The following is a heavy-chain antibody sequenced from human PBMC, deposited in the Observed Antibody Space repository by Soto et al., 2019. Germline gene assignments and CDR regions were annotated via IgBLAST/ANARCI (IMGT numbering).Heavy chain of an antibody. V-gene: IGHV4-59*01. J-gene: IGHJ4*02. D-gene: IGHD2-21*01. CDR2: LYYSGST. CDR1: GGSISSYY. CDR3: AKGSRRVNEY. Sequence: QVQLQESGPGLVKPSETLSLTCTVSGGSISSYYWSWIRQPPGKGLEWIGYLYYSGSTNYNPSLKRRVTITVDTSKNQFSLKLSSVTAADTAVYYCAKGSRRVNEYWGQGTLVTVSS.